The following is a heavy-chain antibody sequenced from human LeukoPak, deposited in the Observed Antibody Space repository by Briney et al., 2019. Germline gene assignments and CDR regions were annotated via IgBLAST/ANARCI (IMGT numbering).Heavy chain of an antibody. CDR3: ASYDYTNYFYYFDY. CDR1: GGSITSSTYY. Sequence: PSETLSLTCTVSGGSITSSTYYWGWIRQPPGKGLEWIGSIYYSGSAYHNPSLKSRVTISVDTSKNQFPLKLSSVTAADTAVYYCASYDYTNYFYYFDYWGQGTLVTVSS. J-gene: IGHJ4*02. CDR2: IYYSGSA. D-gene: IGHD4-11*01. V-gene: IGHV4-39*01.